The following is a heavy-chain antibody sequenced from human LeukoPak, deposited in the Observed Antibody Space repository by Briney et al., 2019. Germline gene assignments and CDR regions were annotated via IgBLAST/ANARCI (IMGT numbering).Heavy chain of an antibody. Sequence: PSETLSLTCTVSGGSISSSSSYWSWIRQPPGKGLEWIGRIYYSGSTYYNPSLKSRVTISVDTAKNQFSLKLSSVTAADTAVYYCAREASSSSWYGTYYYYMDVWGKGTTVTISS. V-gene: IGHV4-39*02. CDR1: GGSISSSSSY. CDR2: IYYSGST. J-gene: IGHJ6*03. CDR3: AREASSSSWYGTYYYYMDV. D-gene: IGHD6-13*01.